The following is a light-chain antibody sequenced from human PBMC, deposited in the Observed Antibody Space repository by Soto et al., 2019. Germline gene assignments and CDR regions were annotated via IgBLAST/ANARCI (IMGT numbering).Light chain of an antibody. CDR3: QQYSSYSRT. Sequence: DIQMTQSPSTLSASVGDRVTITCRASQSISSWLAWYQQKPGKAPKVLIYDASSLESGVQSRFSGSGSGTEFTLTISSLQPDDFATYFCQQYSSYSRTFGQGTKVEIK. CDR2: DAS. CDR1: QSISSW. J-gene: IGKJ1*01. V-gene: IGKV1-5*01.